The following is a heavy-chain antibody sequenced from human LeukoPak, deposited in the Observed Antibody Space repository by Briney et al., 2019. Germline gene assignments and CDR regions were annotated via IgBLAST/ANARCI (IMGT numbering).Heavy chain of an antibody. CDR2: ISSNGGST. D-gene: IGHD1-7*01. J-gene: IGHJ4*02. Sequence: GGSLRLSCAASGFTFSSYAMHWARQAPGKGLEYVSAISSNGGSTYYANSVKGRFTISRDNSKNTLYLQMGSLRAEDMAVYYCARAVNWNYFYYFDYWGQGTLVTVSS. V-gene: IGHV3-64*01. CDR1: GFTFSSYA. CDR3: ARAVNWNYFYYFDY.